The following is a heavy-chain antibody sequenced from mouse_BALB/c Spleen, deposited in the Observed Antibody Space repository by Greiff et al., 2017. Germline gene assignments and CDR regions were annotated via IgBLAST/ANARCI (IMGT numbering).Heavy chain of an antibody. CDR1: GFAFSSYD. CDR3: ARHRGYDYFDY. V-gene: IGHV5-12-1*01. Sequence: DVKLVESGGGLVKPGGSLKLSCAASGFAFSSYDMSWVRQTPEKRLEWVAYISNGGGSTYYPDTVKGRFTISRDNAKNTLYLQMSSLKSEDTAMYYCARHRGYDYFDYWGQGTTLTVSS. CDR2: ISNGGGST. D-gene: IGHD3-1*01. J-gene: IGHJ2*01.